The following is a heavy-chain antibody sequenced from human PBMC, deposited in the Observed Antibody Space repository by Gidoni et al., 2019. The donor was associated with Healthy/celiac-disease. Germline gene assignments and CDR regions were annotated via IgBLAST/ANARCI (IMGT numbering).Heavy chain of an antibody. CDR2: IYYSGST. Sequence: QLQLQESGPGLVKPSETLSLTCTVSGGSISSSSYYWGWFRQPPGKGLEWIGSIYYSGSTYYNPSLKSRVTISVDTSKNQFSLKLSSVTAADTAVYYCASVVVAATPKNWGQGTLVTVSS. CDR3: ASVVVAATPKN. V-gene: IGHV4-39*01. D-gene: IGHD2-15*01. CDR1: GGSISSSSYY. J-gene: IGHJ4*02.